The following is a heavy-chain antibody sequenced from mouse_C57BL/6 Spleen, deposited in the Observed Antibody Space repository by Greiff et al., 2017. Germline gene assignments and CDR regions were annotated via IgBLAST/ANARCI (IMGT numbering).Heavy chain of an antibody. CDR2: ISSGSSTI. CDR3: AGRGYDSWFAY. CDR1: GFTFSDYG. J-gene: IGHJ3*01. Sequence: EVQLVESGGGLVKPGGSLKLSCAASGFTFSDYGMHWVRQAPEKGLEWVAYISSGSSTIYYADTVTGRFTISRDNAKNTLFLQMTSLRSEDTAMYYCAGRGYDSWFAYWGQGTLVTVSA. V-gene: IGHV5-17*01. D-gene: IGHD2-2*01.